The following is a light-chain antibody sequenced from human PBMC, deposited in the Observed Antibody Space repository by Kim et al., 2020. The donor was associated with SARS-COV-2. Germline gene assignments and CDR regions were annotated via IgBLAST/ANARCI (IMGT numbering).Light chain of an antibody. CDR3: QQYNYWPRT. Sequence: EIVMTQSPATLSVSPGERVTLSCRASRSVNNNLAWYQQKPGQAPRLLIYGASTRATGIPARFSGSGSGTEFTLTISSLQSEDFAVYYCQQYNYWPRTFGQGTKVDIK. V-gene: IGKV3-15*01. J-gene: IGKJ1*01. CDR1: RSVNNN. CDR2: GAS.